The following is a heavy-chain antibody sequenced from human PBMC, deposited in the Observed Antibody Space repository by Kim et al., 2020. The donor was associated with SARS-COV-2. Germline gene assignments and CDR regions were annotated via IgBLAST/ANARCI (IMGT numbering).Heavy chain of an antibody. D-gene: IGHD6-19*01. V-gene: IGHV3-23*01. CDR3: AKADSRGSYFDS. Sequence: YYAGSVKGRFSISRDNANNTVFLQLTSLRADDTAVYYCAKADSRGSYFDSWGQGNLVTVSS. J-gene: IGHJ4*02.